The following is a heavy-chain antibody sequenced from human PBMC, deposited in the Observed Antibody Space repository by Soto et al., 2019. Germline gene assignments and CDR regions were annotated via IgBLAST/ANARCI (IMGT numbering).Heavy chain of an antibody. V-gene: IGHV3-21*01. D-gene: IGHD2-8*01. CDR3: VRDSLMRTS. J-gene: IGHJ5*02. CDR2: ISTGSSYI. CDR1: GFTFSSYM. Sequence: GGSLRLSCAGSGFTFSSYMMNWVRQAPEKGLEWVASISTGSSYIYYADALKGRFTISRDDAKTSVFLQMNSLRDEDTGVYYCVRDSLMRTSWGQGTRVTVS.